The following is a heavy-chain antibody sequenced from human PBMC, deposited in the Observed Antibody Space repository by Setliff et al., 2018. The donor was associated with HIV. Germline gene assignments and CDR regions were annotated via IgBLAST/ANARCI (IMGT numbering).Heavy chain of an antibody. CDR1: GGSIWNYY. CDR2: IYYSGSA. V-gene: IGHV4-59*01. J-gene: IGHJ4*02. CDR3: ASGEYSYGYRFDY. Sequence: PSETLSLTCTVSGGSIWNYYWSWIRQPPGKGLEWIGYIYYSGSANYNPSLKSRVTISVDTSKNHFSLKLSSVTAADTAVYYCASGEYSYGYRFDYWGQGTLVTVSS. D-gene: IGHD5-18*01.